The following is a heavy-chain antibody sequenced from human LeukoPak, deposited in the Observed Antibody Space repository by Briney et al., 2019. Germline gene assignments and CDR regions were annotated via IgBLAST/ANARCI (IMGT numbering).Heavy chain of an antibody. CDR2: IYYSGST. CDR1: GGSISSYY. V-gene: IGHV4-59*01. Sequence: MPSETLSLTCTVSGGSISSYYWSWIRQPPGKGLEWIGYIYYSGSTNYNPSLKSRVTISVDTSKNQFSLKPSSVTAADTAVYYCARDPYLTGYWGQGTLVTVSS. D-gene: IGHD2-2*02. CDR3: ARDPYLTGY. J-gene: IGHJ4*02.